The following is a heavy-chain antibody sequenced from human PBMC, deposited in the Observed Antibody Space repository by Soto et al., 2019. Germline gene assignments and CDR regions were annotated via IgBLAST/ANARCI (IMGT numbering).Heavy chain of an antibody. V-gene: IGHV3-7*01. Sequence: PGGSLRLSCAASGYSISTYWMSWVRQAPGKGPEWVANVKQDGSEEYYVDSVKGRFTISRDNAKNSLYLQMNSLRAEDTAVYYCAALDTAMVKTAGYWGQGTLVTGSS. CDR1: GYSISTYW. CDR2: VKQDGSEE. J-gene: IGHJ4*02. D-gene: IGHD5-18*01. CDR3: AALDTAMVKTAGY.